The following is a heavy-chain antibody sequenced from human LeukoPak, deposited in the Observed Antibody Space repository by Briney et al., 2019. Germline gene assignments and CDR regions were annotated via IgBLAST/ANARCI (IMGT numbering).Heavy chain of an antibody. V-gene: IGHV3-21*01. D-gene: IGHD1-26*01. J-gene: IGHJ4*02. CDR2: ISSSSSYI. CDR1: GFTFSSYS. Sequence: GGSLRLSCAASGFTFSSYSMNWVRQAPGKGLEWVSSISSSSSYIYYADSVKGRFTISRDNAKNSLYLQMNSLSAEDTAVYYCAREISGSYRSFGYWGQGTLVTVSS. CDR3: AREISGSYRSFGY.